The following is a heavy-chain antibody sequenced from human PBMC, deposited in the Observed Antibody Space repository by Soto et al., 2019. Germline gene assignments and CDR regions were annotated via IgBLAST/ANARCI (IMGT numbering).Heavy chain of an antibody. Sequence: ASVKVSCKASGGTFSNYTISWVRQAPGQGLEWMGRIIPILGIANYAQKFQGRVMITADKSTSTAYMELSSLRSEDTAVYYCARDEVVPAAADYTYYDTDAWRDGTTVTVS. CDR1: GGTFSNYT. V-gene: IGHV1-69*04. CDR3: ARDEVVPAAADYTYYDTDA. J-gene: IGHJ6*02. CDR2: IIPILGIA. D-gene: IGHD2-2*01.